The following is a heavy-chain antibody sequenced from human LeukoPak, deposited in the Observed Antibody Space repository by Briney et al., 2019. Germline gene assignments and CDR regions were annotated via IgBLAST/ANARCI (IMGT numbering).Heavy chain of an antibody. J-gene: IGHJ5*02. V-gene: IGHV4-34*01. CDR2: INHSGST. D-gene: IGHD3-10*01. CDR3: ARGLSGSYSGNWFDP. Sequence: SETLSLTCAVYGGSFSGYCWTWIRQPPGKGLEWIGEINHSGSTNYNPSLKSRVTISVDTSKNQFSLKLSSVTAADTAVYYCARGLSGSYSGNWFDPWGQGTLVTVSS. CDR1: GGSFSGYC.